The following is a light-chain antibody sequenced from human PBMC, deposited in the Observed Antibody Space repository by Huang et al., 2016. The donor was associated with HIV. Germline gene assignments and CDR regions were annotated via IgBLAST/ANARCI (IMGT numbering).Light chain of an antibody. J-gene: IGKJ2*01. V-gene: IGKV3-15*01. CDR3: QQYNNWPRT. CDR2: AAF. Sequence: IVMTQSPGTLSVSPGERATLSCRASQSVSSTLAWYQQQPGQAPRLLIYAAFTRATGIPARFSGSGSETEFTLTISSRQSEDFAVYYCQQYNNWPRTFGQGTKLDIK. CDR1: QSVSST.